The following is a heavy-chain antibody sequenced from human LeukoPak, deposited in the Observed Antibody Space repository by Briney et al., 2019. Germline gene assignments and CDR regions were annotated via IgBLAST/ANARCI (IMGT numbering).Heavy chain of an antibody. CDR2: ISSSSSYI. Sequence: GGFLRLSCAASGFTFSSYSMNWVRQAPGKGLEWVSSISSSSSYIYYADSVKGRFTISRDNAKNSLYLQMNSLRAEDTAVYYFAKDQGSGLGSYSWGYFDYWGQGTLVTVSS. V-gene: IGHV3-21*04. CDR1: GFTFSSYS. J-gene: IGHJ4*02. CDR3: AKDQGSGLGSYSWGYFDY. D-gene: IGHD3-10*01.